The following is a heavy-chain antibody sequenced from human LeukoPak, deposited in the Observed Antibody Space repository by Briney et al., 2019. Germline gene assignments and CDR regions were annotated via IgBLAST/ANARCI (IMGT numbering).Heavy chain of an antibody. CDR3: AKGYYYDSSGYQGAYFDY. CDR1: GFTFSSYA. V-gene: IGHV3-23*01. J-gene: IGHJ4*02. CDR2: ISGSGGST. D-gene: IGHD3-22*01. Sequence: GGSLRLSCAASGFTFSSYAVSWVRQAPGKGLEWVSAISGSGGSTYYADSVKGRFTISRDNSKNTLYLQMNSLRAEDTAVYYCAKGYYYDSSGYQGAYFDYWGQGTLVTVSS.